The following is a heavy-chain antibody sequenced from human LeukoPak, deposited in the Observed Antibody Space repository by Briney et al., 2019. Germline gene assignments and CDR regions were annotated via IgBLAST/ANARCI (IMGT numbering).Heavy chain of an antibody. J-gene: IGHJ4*02. CDR2: ISVTGSFI. CDR3: ARDPGSRFLEWPD. Sequence: GGSLRLSCAASGFPFTSYTMNWVRQAPGKGLEWVSSISVTGSFIYYADSVKGRFTISRDNAKSSLYLQMDSLRAEDTAVYYCARDPGSRFLEWPDWGQGTLVTVSS. V-gene: IGHV3-21*01. CDR1: GFPFTSYT. D-gene: IGHD3-3*01.